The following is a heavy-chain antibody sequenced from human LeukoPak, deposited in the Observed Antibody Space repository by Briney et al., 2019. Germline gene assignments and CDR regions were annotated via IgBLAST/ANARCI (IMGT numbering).Heavy chain of an antibody. J-gene: IGHJ4*02. Sequence: SGPTLVNPTQTLTLTCTFSGFSLCTSGMCVSWIRQPPGKALEWLARIDWDDDKYYSTSLKTRLTISKDTSKNQVVLTMTNMDPVDTATYYCARIQGIAAAEDYWGQGTLVTVSS. D-gene: IGHD6-13*01. CDR3: ARIQGIAAAEDY. CDR2: IDWDDDK. V-gene: IGHV2-70*11. CDR1: GFSLCTSGMC.